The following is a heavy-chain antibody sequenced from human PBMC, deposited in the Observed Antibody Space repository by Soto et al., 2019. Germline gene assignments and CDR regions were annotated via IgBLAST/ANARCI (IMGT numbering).Heavy chain of an antibody. CDR1: GYTFTSYG. J-gene: IGHJ4*02. D-gene: IGHD4-17*01. CDR3: ARDRRTAVPKSPYYFDY. Sequence: QAQLVQSGAEVRKPGASVKVSCKASGYTFTSYGFSWVRLAPGQGLEWMGWFSGYNGNTKYAPRLQGRVSMTTATSTRTASMELRSLRSDDTAVYYCARDRRTAVPKSPYYFDYWGQGTLVTVSS. V-gene: IGHV1-18*01. CDR2: FSGYNGNT.